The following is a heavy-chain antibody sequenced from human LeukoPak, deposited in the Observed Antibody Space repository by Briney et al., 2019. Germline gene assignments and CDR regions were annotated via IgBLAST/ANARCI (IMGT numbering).Heavy chain of an antibody. V-gene: IGHV3-48*04. J-gene: IGHJ4*02. CDR1: GFTFSSYS. Sequence: PGGSLRLSCAASGFTFSSYSMNWVRQAPGKGLEWVSYISSSSTIYYADSVKGRFTISRDNSKNSLYLQMNSLRTEDTALYYCAKDISGGYDFDYWGQGTLVTVSS. D-gene: IGHD5-12*01. CDR3: AKDISGGYDFDY. CDR2: ISSSSTI.